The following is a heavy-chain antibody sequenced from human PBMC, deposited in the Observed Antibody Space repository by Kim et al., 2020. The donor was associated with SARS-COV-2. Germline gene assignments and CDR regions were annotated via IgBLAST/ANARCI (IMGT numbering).Heavy chain of an antibody. CDR2: ISGSGGST. Sequence: GGSLRLSCAASGFTFSSYAMSWVRQAPGKGLEWVSAISGSGGSTYYADSVKSRFTISRDNSKNTLYLQMNSLRAEDTAVYYCAKDLLSSYYDILTGYYWPQSFDYWGQGTLVTVSS. D-gene: IGHD3-9*01. CDR3: AKDLLSSYYDILTGYYWPQSFDY. V-gene: IGHV3-23*01. J-gene: IGHJ4*02. CDR1: GFTFSSYA.